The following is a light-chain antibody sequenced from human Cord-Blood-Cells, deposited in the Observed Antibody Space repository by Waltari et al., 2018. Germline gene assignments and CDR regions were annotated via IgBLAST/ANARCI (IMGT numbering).Light chain of an antibody. CDR2: AAS. V-gene: IGKV1-39*01. Sequence: DIQLTQSPSSLSASVGDSASITCRASQSISSYLHWYQKKPGKAPKLLIYAASSLQSGVPSRFSGSGSGTDFTLTISSLQPEDVATYYCQQSYSTPRTFGQGTKVEIK. CDR1: QSISSY. J-gene: IGKJ1*01. CDR3: QQSYSTPRT.